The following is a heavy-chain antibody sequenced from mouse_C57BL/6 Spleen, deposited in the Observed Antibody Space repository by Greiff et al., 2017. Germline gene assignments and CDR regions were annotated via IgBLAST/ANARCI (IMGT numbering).Heavy chain of an antibody. CDR2: IWSGGST. V-gene: IGHV2-2*01. J-gene: IGHJ4*01. Sequence: QVQLQQSGPDLVQPSQCLSLTCTVSGFSLTSYGVHWVRQSPGKGLEWLGVIWSGGSTDYNAAFISRLSISKDNSTSQVFFKMNSLQADDTAIYYCARNGYYAMDYWGQGTSVTVSS. CDR1: GFSLTSYG. CDR3: ARNGYYAMDY.